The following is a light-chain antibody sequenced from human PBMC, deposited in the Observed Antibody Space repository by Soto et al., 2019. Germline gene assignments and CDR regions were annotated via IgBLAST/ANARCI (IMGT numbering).Light chain of an antibody. V-gene: IGKV1-27*01. Sequence: DIQMTQSPSSLSASVGDRVTITCRASQGISNYLAWYQQKPGKVPKLLIYDASTLQTGVPSRFSVSGSGTDFTLTISSLQPVDVATYDGQKYNSPPWTFGQGTKVEIK. CDR3: QKYNSPPWT. CDR2: DAS. J-gene: IGKJ1*01. CDR1: QGISNY.